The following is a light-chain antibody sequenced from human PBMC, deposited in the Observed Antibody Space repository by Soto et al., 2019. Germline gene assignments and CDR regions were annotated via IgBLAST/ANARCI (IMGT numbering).Light chain of an antibody. J-gene: IGKJ1*01. CDR2: DTS. Sequence: EIVLTQSPATLSLSPGERATLSCRASQSVSGYLAWYQQKPGQAPRLLIYDTSNRAAGIPARFSGRGSGTDFTLTISSLEPEDFVVYYCHQRSDWPPWTFGQGTKVEIK. CDR1: QSVSGY. V-gene: IGKV3-11*01. CDR3: HQRSDWPPWT.